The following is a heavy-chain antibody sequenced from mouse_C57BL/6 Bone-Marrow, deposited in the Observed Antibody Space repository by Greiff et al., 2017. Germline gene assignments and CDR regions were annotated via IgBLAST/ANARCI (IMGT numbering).Heavy chain of an antibody. CDR3: ARDEEDYGSKGAMDY. CDR1: GFTFSSYA. J-gene: IGHJ4*01. Sequence: EVMLVESGGGLVKPGGSLKLSCAASGFTFSSYAMSWVRQTPEKRLEWVATISDGGSYTYYPDNVKGRFTISSDNAKNNLYLQMSHLKSEDTAMYDCARDEEDYGSKGAMDYWGQGTSVTVSS. D-gene: IGHD1-1*01. V-gene: IGHV5-4*03. CDR2: ISDGGSYT.